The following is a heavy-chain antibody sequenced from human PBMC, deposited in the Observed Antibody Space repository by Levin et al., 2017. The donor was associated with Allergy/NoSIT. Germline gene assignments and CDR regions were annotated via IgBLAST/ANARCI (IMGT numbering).Heavy chain of an antibody. CDR2: INSDGSST. CDR1: GFTFSSYW. J-gene: IGHJ4*02. Sequence: LSLTCAASGFTFSSYWMHWVRQAPGKGLVWVSRINSDGSSTSYADSVKGRFTISRDNAKNTLYLQMNSLRAEDTAVYYCARGRTYNWNAGGVFDYWGQGTLVTVSS. V-gene: IGHV3-74*01. CDR3: ARGRTYNWNAGGVFDY. D-gene: IGHD1-1*01.